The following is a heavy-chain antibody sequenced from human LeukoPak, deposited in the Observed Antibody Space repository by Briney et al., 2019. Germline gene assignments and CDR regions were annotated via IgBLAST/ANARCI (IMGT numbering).Heavy chain of an antibody. J-gene: IGHJ4*02. CDR2: ISYDGSNK. D-gene: IGHD6-19*01. CDR3: VRDTYRSAVAGSSGLGH. Sequence: GGSLRLSCAASGFTFSSYAMHWVRQAPGKGLEWVAVISYDGSNKYYADSVKGRFTISRDNSKNTLYLQMNSLRAEDTAVYYCVRDTYRSAVAGSSGLGHWGQGTLVTVSS. V-gene: IGHV3-30-3*01. CDR1: GFTFSSYA.